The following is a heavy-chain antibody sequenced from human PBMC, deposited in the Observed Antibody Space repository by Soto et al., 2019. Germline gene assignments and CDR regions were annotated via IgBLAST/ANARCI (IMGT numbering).Heavy chain of an antibody. D-gene: IGHD3-3*01. CDR1: GGTFSSYA. Sequence: ASVKVSYKASGGTFSSYAISWVRQAPGQGLEWMGGIIPIFGTANYAQKFQGRVTMTTDTSTTTAYMELRSLRSDDTAVYYCARDHYDFWGSANNWFDPWGQGTQVTVSS. CDR2: IIPIFGTA. V-gene: IGHV1-69*05. J-gene: IGHJ5*02. CDR3: ARDHYDFWGSANNWFDP.